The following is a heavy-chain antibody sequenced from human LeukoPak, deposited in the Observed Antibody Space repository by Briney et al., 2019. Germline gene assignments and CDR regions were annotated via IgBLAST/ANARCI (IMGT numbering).Heavy chain of an antibody. CDR2: IYYSEST. V-gene: IGHV4-39*01. CDR1: GDSTGSRSYY. Sequence: SSETLSLTCTVSGDSTGSRSYYWGWIRQPPGKGLEWIGSIYYSESTYHNPSLNSRVFISIQTSRNQFSLILSSVTAADTAVYYCVRHVGGEGEWGGSVHPLHFDYWGQGILVTVSS. CDR3: VRHVGGEGEWGGSVHPLHFDY. J-gene: IGHJ4*02. D-gene: IGHD3-3*01.